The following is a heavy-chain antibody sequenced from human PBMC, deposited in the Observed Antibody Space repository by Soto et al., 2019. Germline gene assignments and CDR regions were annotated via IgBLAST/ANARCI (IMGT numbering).Heavy chain of an antibody. CDR2: IDPSDSQT. CDR3: ARQIYDSDTGPNFQYYFDS. Sequence: GESLKISCKGSGYSFAGYWITWVRQKPGKGLEWMGRIDPSDSQTYYSPSFRGHVTISATKSITTVFLQWSTLRASDTAMYYCARQIYDSDTGPNFQYYFDSWGQGTPVTVSS. V-gene: IGHV5-10-1*01. D-gene: IGHD3-22*01. J-gene: IGHJ4*02. CDR1: GYSFAGYW.